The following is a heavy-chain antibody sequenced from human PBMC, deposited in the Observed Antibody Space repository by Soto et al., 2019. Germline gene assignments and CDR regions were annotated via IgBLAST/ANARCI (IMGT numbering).Heavy chain of an antibody. V-gene: IGHV3-66*01. CDR3: AISYGDYIWRWFDP. D-gene: IGHD4-17*01. CDR2: LYSAGYS. Sequence: ESGGGLVQPGGSLRLSCAASGFTVSSNYMSWVRQAPGKGLEWVSILYSAGYSYYSDSVNGRFTVSRDNSNNTLYLEMNHLRAEDSGVYYCAISYGDYIWRWFDPWGQGTLVTVSS. J-gene: IGHJ5*02. CDR1: GFTVSSNY.